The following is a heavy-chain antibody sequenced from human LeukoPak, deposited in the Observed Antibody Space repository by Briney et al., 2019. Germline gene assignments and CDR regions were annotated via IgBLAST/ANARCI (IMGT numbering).Heavy chain of an antibody. CDR1: GFTFSSYG. CDR3: AKDLADSGSYPRPFDY. J-gene: IGHJ4*02. Sequence: GGSLRLSCAASGFTFSSYGMHWVRQAPGKGLEWVAFIRYDGSNKYYADSVKGRFTISRDNSKNTLYLQMNSLRAEDTAVYYCAKDLADSGSYPRPFDYWGQGTLVTVSS. CDR2: IRYDGSNK. V-gene: IGHV3-30*02. D-gene: IGHD1-26*01.